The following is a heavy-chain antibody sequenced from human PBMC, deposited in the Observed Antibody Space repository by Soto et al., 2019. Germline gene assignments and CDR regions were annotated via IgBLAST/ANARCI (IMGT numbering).Heavy chain of an antibody. CDR2: ISSSSSYI. D-gene: IGHD3-16*02. V-gene: IGHV3-21*01. Sequence: KPGGSLRLSCAASGFTFSSYSMNWVRQAPGKGLEWVSSISSSSSYIYYADSVKGRFTISRDNAKNSLYLQMNSLRAEDTAVYYCARDAMITFGGVIAIPTYYYYGMDVWGQGTTVTVSS. J-gene: IGHJ6*02. CDR3: ARDAMITFGGVIAIPTYYYYGMDV. CDR1: GFTFSSYS.